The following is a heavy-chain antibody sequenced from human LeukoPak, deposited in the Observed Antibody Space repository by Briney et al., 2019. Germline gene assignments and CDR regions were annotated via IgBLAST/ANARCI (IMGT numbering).Heavy chain of an antibody. J-gene: IGHJ4*02. D-gene: IGHD6-13*01. Sequence: GASVKVSCKASGYTFTSYGSSWVRQAPGQGLEWMGWIGAYNGNTNYAQKLQGRVTMTTDTSTSTAYMELRSLRSDDTAVYYSARVWAPAGSAYWGQRTLATASS. CDR3: ARVWAPAGSAY. CDR2: IGAYNGNT. CDR1: GYTFTSYG. V-gene: IGHV1-18*04.